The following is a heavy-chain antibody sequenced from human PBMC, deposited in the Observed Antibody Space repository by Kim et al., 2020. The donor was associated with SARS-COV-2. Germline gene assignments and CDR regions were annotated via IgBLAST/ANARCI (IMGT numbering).Heavy chain of an antibody. CDR1: GGTFSSYA. CDR3: ASHPRLVGATYVDY. D-gene: IGHD1-26*01. Sequence: SVKVSCKASGGTFSSYAISWVRQAPGQGLEWMGGIIPIFGTANYAQKFQGRVTITADESTSTAYMELSSLRSEDTAVYYCASHPRLVGATYVDYWGQGTLVTVSS. V-gene: IGHV1-69*13. CDR2: IIPIFGTA. J-gene: IGHJ4*02.